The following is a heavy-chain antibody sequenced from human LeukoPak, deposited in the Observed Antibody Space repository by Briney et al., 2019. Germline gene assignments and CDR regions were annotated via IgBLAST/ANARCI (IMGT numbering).Heavy chain of an antibody. D-gene: IGHD3-10*01. CDR1: GYSFTSYW. V-gene: IGHV5-51*01. Sequence: GESLKISCKGSGYSFTSYWIGWVRQMPGKGLEWMGIIYPGDSDTRYSPSFQGQVTISADMSISIAYLQWSSLRASDTAMYYCARISEAHRGGRGDYWGQGTLVTVSS. J-gene: IGHJ4*02. CDR2: IYPGDSDT. CDR3: ARISEAHRGGRGDY.